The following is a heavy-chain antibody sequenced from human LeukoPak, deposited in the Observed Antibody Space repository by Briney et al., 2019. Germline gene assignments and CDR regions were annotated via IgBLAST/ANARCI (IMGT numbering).Heavy chain of an antibody. V-gene: IGHV4-59*08. CDR3: ARAVNSYYFDY. CDR2: IYYSGST. D-gene: IGHD4-23*01. J-gene: IGHJ4*02. Sequence: SETLSLTCTVSGGSISSYYWSWIRQPPGKGLEWIGYIYYSGSTYYNPSLKSRVTISVDTSKNQFSLKLSSVTAADTAVYYCARAVNSYYFDYRGQGTLVTVSS. CDR1: GGSISSYY.